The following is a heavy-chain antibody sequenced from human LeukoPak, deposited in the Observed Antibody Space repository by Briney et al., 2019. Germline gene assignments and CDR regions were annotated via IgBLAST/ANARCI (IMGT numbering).Heavy chain of an antibody. CDR3: ARGLGPGPYFDY. CDR1: GFTFGDYA. J-gene: IGHJ4*02. CDR2: ISGSGDTL. D-gene: IGHD1-14*01. Sequence: GGSPRLSCTASGFTFGDYAMNWVRQAPGKGLEWVSYISGSGDTLYYADSVKGRFTISRDNSKNSLYLQMNSLRAEDTAVYYCARGLGPGPYFDYWGQGTLVTVSS. V-gene: IGHV3-48*03.